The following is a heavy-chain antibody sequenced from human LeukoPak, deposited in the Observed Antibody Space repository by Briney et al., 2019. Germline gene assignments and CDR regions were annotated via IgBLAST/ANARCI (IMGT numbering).Heavy chain of an antibody. CDR2: ISSSSSYI. D-gene: IGHD2-15*01. J-gene: IGHJ6*02. Sequence: GGSLRLSCAASGFTFSSYSMNWVRQAPGKGLEWVSSISSSSSYIYYAGSVKGRFTISRDNAKNSLYLQMNSLRAEDTAVYYCARGGSRYYGMDVWGQGTTVTVSS. V-gene: IGHV3-21*01. CDR3: ARGGSRYYGMDV. CDR1: GFTFSSYS.